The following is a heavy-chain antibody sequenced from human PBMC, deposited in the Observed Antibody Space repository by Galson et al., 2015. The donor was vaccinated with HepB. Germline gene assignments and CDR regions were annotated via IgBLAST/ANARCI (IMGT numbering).Heavy chain of an antibody. CDR2: ISGSDNTI. CDR1: GFTFSDYY. D-gene: IGHD5-18*01. CDR3: AREFGYSYV. V-gene: IGHV3-11*01. J-gene: IGHJ4*02. Sequence: SLRLSCAASGFTFSDYYMSWIRQAPGKGLEWVSYISGSDNTIYYADSVKGRFTISRDNAKNSLYLQMNSLRVEDTAIYYCAREFGYSYVWGQGTLVTVSP.